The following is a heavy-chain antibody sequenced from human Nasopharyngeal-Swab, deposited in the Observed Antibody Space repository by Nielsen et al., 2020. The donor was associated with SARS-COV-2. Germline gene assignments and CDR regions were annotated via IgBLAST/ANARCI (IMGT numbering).Heavy chain of an antibody. CDR2: IYYSGST. CDR1: GGSFSGYY. Sequence: SETLSLTCAVYGGSFSGYYWSWIRQHPGKGLEWIGYIYYSGSTYYNPSLKSRVTISVDTSKNQFSLKLSPVTAADTAVYYCARCGFLEWLPGHFDYWGQGTLVTVSS. D-gene: IGHD3-3*01. CDR3: ARCGFLEWLPGHFDY. J-gene: IGHJ4*02. V-gene: IGHV4-31*11.